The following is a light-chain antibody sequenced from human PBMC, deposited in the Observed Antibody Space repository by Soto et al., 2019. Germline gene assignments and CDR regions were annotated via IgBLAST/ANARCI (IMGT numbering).Light chain of an antibody. Sequence: DLQMPQYPSSLSASVGDRVTVTCQASQNINNYLNWYQQTPGRAPXXRIYGASNLEAGVPSRLRGSGSGTDFTFTISRMQPEDTATYYCQQYENLPTFGQGTRLEI. CDR2: GAS. V-gene: IGKV1-33*01. CDR3: QQYENLPT. J-gene: IGKJ5*01. CDR1: QNINNY.